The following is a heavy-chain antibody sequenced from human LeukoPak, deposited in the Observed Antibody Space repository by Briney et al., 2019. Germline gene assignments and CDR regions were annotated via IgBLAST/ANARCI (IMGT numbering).Heavy chain of an antibody. Sequence: GASVKVSCKASGYTFTSYGISWVRQAPGQGLEWMGWISAYNGNTNYAQKLQGRVTMTTDTSTSTAYMELRSLRSDDTAVYYCARDIPLIDYSNSGADAFDIWGQGTMVTVSS. D-gene: IGHD4-11*01. CDR1: GYTFTSYG. CDR2: ISAYNGNT. CDR3: ARDIPLIDYSNSGADAFDI. J-gene: IGHJ3*02. V-gene: IGHV1-18*01.